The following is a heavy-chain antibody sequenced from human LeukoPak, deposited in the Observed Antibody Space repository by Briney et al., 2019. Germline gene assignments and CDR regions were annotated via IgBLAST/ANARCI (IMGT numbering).Heavy chain of an antibody. CDR3: ARVAVRSGYYYYYYYYYMDV. Sequence: SGTLSLTCAVSGGSISSSNWWSWVRQPPGKGLEWIGEIYHSGSINYNPSLKSRVTISVDKSKNQFSLKLSSVTAADTAVYYCARVAVRSGYYYYYYYYYMDVWGKGTTVTVSS. J-gene: IGHJ6*03. CDR1: GGSISSSNW. V-gene: IGHV4-4*02. CDR2: IYHSGSI. D-gene: IGHD3-22*01.